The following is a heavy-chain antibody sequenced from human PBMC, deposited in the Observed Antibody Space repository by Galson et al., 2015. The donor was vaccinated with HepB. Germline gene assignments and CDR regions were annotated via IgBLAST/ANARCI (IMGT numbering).Heavy chain of an antibody. J-gene: IGHJ6*02. CDR3: AKDRGRFGELGGYYYYYGMDV. CDR2: ISGSGGST. CDR1: GFTFSSYA. Sequence: SLRLSCAASGFTFSSYAMSWVRQAPGKGLEWVSAISGSGGSTYYADSVKGRFTISRDNSKNTLYLQMNSLRAEDTAVYYCAKDRGRFGELGGYYYYYGMDVWGQGTTVTVSS. D-gene: IGHD3-10*01. V-gene: IGHV3-23*01.